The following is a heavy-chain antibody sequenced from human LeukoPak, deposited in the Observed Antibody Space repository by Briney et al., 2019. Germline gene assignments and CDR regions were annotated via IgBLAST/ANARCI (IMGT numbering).Heavy chain of an antibody. D-gene: IGHD1-1*01. CDR3: ARFPWRDLDALDI. CDR2: IIPIFGTA. V-gene: IGHV1-69*05. Sequence: ASVKVSCKASGGTFSSYAISWVRQAPGQGLEWMGRIIPIFGTANYAQKFQGRVTITTDESTSTAYMELSSLRSEDTAVYYCARFPWRDLDALDIWGQGTMVTVSS. CDR1: GGTFSSYA. J-gene: IGHJ3*02.